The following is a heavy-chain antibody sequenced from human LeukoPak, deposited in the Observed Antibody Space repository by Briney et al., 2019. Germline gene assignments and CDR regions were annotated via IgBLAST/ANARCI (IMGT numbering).Heavy chain of an antibody. Sequence: SETLSLTCTVSGASISSYYWSWIRQPAGKGLEWIGRIYISGNTQYNPSLTSLVTMSLDMSKNQFSLKLNSVTAADTAIYYCARDQAPNWNYDVFDYWGQGTLVTVSS. V-gene: IGHV4-4*07. CDR3: ARDQAPNWNYDVFDY. D-gene: IGHD1-7*01. J-gene: IGHJ4*02. CDR2: IYISGNT. CDR1: GASISSYY.